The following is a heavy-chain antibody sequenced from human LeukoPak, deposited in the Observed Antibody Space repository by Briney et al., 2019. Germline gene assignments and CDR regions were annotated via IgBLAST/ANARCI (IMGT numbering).Heavy chain of an antibody. CDR2: ISAYNGNT. J-gene: IGHJ3*02. V-gene: IGHV1-18*01. D-gene: IGHD6-19*01. Sequence: ASVKVSCKASGYTFTSYGISWVRQAPGQGLEWMGWISAYNGNTNYAQMLQGRVTMTTDTSTGTAYMELRSLRSDDTAVYYCARDSGWYESNGLDIWGQGTMVTVSS. CDR1: GYTFTSYG. CDR3: ARDSGWYESNGLDI.